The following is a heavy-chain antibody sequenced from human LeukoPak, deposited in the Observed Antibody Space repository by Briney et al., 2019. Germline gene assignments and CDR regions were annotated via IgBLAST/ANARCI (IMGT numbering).Heavy chain of an antibody. V-gene: IGHV1-69*13. CDR1: GGTFISYA. J-gene: IGHJ4*02. D-gene: IGHD3-22*01. Sequence: ASVKVSCKASGGTFISYAISWVRQAPGQGVGGMGGIIPIFGTASYAQKFQGRVTIPATESTSTAYIELSRLRSEDTAVYSCARVGDSSGYYYTYYFDYWGQGTVVTVSS. CDR3: ARVGDSSGYYYTYYFDY. CDR2: IIPIFGTA.